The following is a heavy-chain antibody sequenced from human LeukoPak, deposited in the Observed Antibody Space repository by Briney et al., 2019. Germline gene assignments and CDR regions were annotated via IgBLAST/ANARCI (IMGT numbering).Heavy chain of an antibody. CDR1: GDSISSSSYY. V-gene: IGHV4-39*07. Sequence: SETLSLTCTVSGDSISSSSYYWGWIRQPPGKGLEWIGNIYFSGSAYYNPSLKSRVTMSVDTSKNQFSLKLSSVTAADTAVYYCARAVGSGSFQTYYYYMDVWGKGTTVTISS. D-gene: IGHD3-10*01. J-gene: IGHJ6*03. CDR3: ARAVGSGSFQTYYYYMDV. CDR2: IYFSGSA.